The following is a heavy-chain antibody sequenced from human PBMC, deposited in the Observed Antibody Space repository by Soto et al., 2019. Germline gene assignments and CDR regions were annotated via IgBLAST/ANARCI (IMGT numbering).Heavy chain of an antibody. CDR3: ARASAIAGATTRIYYFDY. Sequence: SVKVSCKASGGTFSSYAISWVRQAPGQGNEWMGGIIPIFGTANYAQKFQGRVTITADESTSTAYMELSSLRSEDTAVYYCARASAIAGATTRIYYFDYWGQGTLVTVSS. CDR1: GGTFSSYA. CDR2: IIPIFGTA. D-gene: IGHD1-26*01. J-gene: IGHJ4*02. V-gene: IGHV1-69*13.